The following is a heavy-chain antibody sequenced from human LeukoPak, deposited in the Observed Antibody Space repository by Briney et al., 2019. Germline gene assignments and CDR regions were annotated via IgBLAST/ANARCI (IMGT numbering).Heavy chain of an antibody. CDR1: GFTFSDYY. J-gene: IGHJ5*02. V-gene: IGHV3-11*04. CDR3: ARGVATGIDWFDP. Sequence: GGSLRLSCTASGFTFSDYYMSWIRQAPGKGLEWVSYISSSGSTIYYADSVKGRFTISRDNAKNSLYLQMNSLRAEDTAVYYCARGVATGIDWFDPWGQGTLVTVSS. D-gene: IGHD1-14*01. CDR2: ISSSGSTI.